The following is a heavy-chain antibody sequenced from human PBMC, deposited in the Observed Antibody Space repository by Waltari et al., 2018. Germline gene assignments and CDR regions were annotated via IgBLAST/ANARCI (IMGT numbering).Heavy chain of an antibody. D-gene: IGHD1-1*01. CDR2: IWYDGSNK. CDR1: GFTFSSYG. Sequence: QVQLVESGGGVVQPGRSLRLSCAASGFTFSSYGMHWVRQAPGKGLEWVAFIWYDGSNKYYADSVKGRFTISRDNSKNTLYLQMNSLRAEDTAVYYCARRGNWNDPYYYYGMDVWGQGTTVTVSS. CDR3: ARRGNWNDPYYYYGMDV. V-gene: IGHV3-33*01. J-gene: IGHJ6*02.